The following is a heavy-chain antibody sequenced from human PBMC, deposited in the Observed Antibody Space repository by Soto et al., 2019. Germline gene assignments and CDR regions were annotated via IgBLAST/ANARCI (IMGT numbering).Heavy chain of an antibody. CDR1: GFTFSSYG. D-gene: IGHD5-18*01. CDR3: ARDRLSSYSYGSLHAQYGMDL. J-gene: IGHJ6*02. V-gene: IGHV3-33*01. CDR2: IWYDGSNK. Sequence: AGGSLRLSCAASGFTFSSYGMHWVRQAPGKGLEWVAVIWYDGSNKYYADSVKGRFTISRDNSKNTLYLQMNSLRAEDTAVYYCARDRLSSYSYGSLHAQYGMDLWGQGTTVTVSS.